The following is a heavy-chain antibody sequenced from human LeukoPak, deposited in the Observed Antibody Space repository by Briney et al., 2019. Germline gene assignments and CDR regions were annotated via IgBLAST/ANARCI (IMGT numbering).Heavy chain of an antibody. CDR1: GYTFTGYY. Sequence: ASVKVSCKASGYTFTGYYMHWVRQAPGQGLEWMGWINPNSGGTNYAQKFQGWVTMTRDTSISTAYMELSRLRSDDTAVYYCARAMWYYDSSGQPEGDAFDVWGQGTMVTVSS. CDR3: ARAMWYYDSSGQPEGDAFDV. D-gene: IGHD3-22*01. CDR2: INPNSGGT. V-gene: IGHV1-2*04. J-gene: IGHJ3*01.